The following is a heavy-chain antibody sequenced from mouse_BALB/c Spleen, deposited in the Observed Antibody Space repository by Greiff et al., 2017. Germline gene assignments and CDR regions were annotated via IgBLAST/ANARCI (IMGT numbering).Heavy chain of an antibody. CDR1: GFTFSSYT. J-gene: IGHJ4*01. Sequence: EVKLVESGGGLVQPGGSLKLSCAASGFTFSSYTMSWVRQTPEKRLEWVAYISNGGGSTYYPDTVKGRFTISRDNAKNTLYLQMSSLKSEDTAMYYCASRDSNYAMDYWGQGTSVTVSS. D-gene: IGHD3-1*01. CDR2: ISNGGGST. CDR3: ASRDSNYAMDY. V-gene: IGHV5-12-2*01.